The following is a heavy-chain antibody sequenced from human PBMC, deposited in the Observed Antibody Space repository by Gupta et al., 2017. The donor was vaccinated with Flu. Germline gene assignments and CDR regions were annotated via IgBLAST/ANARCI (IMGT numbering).Heavy chain of an antibody. CDR1: GFAFSTAW. CDR2: IKSKTDGGTT. Sequence: EVQLVESGGGLVKPGGSLRLSCAASGFAFSTAWMSWVRQAPGKGLEWVGRIKSKTDGGTTDYAAPVKGRFTISRDDSKNTLYLQMNSLKTEDTAVYYCTTVVAFYGDYIGMDVWGQGTTVTVSS. CDR3: TTVVAFYGDYIGMDV. D-gene: IGHD4-17*01. J-gene: IGHJ6*02. V-gene: IGHV3-15*01.